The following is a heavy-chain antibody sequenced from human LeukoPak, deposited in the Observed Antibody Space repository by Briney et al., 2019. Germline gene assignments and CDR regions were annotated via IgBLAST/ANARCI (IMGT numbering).Heavy chain of an antibody. CDR2: ISWDGGST. D-gene: IGHD3-10*01. Sequence: PGGSLRLSCAASGFTFDDYTMHWVRQATGKGLEWVSLISWDGGSTYYADSVKGRFTISRDNSKNSLYLQMNSLRTEDTALYYCAKGGSGSYYIPRYYYGMDVWGQGTTVTVSS. CDR3: AKGGSGSYYIPRYYYGMDV. J-gene: IGHJ6*02. CDR1: GFTFDDYT. V-gene: IGHV3-43*01.